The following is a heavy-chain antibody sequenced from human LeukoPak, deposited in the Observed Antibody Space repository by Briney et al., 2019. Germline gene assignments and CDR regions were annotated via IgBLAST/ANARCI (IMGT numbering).Heavy chain of an antibody. Sequence: PGGSLRLSCAASGFTFSTFAMIWVRQPPGKGLEWVSYISSSGSTIYYADSVKGRFTISRDNAKNSLYLQMNSLRAEDTAVYYCARAETRQPLGVWGKGTTVTVSS. D-gene: IGHD5-24*01. CDR1: GFTFSTFA. J-gene: IGHJ6*04. CDR3: ARAETRQPLGV. V-gene: IGHV3-48*03. CDR2: ISSSGSTI.